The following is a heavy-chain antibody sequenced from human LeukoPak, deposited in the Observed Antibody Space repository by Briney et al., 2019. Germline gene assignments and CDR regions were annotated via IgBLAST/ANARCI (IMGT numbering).Heavy chain of an antibody. CDR3: ARHRNEYYYGSWSYTVDY. CDR2: IYPGDSDT. Sequence: GESLKISCKASGKYFPTFWIGWVRQMPGKGLEWMGIIYPGDSDTRYSPSFQGQVTISADKSISTAYLQWSSLKASDIAMYYCARHRNEYYYGSWSYTVDYWGQGTLVTVSS. J-gene: IGHJ4*02. CDR1: GKYFPTFW. D-gene: IGHD3-10*01. V-gene: IGHV5-51*01.